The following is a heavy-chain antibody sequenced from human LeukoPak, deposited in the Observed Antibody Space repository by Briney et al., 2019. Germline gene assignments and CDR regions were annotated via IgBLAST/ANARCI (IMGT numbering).Heavy chain of an antibody. CDR3: AKVFFSGSYYAASDY. CDR2: ISYDGSNK. CDR1: GFTFSTYG. J-gene: IGHJ4*02. V-gene: IGHV3-30*18. D-gene: IGHD1-26*01. Sequence: GRSLRLSCAASGFTFSTYGMHWVRQAPGRGLEWVAVISYDGSNKYYADSVKGRFTISRDNSKNTLYLQMNSLGAEDTAVYYCAKVFFSGSYYAASDYWGQGTLVTASS.